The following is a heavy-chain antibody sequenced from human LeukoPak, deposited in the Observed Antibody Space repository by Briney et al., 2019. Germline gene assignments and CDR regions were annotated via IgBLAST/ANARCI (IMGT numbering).Heavy chain of an antibody. V-gene: IGHV3-15*01. CDR1: GLTFSNAW. CDR2: IKSKTDGETT. CDR3: TTEGYYVSGIY. D-gene: IGHD3-10*01. Sequence: PGGSLRLSCAASGLTFSNAWMSWVHQAPGKGLEWVGRIKSKTDGETTDYATPVKGRFTISRDDSKDTLYLQINSLKTEDTAVYYCTTEGYYVSGIYWGQGTLVTVSS. J-gene: IGHJ4*02.